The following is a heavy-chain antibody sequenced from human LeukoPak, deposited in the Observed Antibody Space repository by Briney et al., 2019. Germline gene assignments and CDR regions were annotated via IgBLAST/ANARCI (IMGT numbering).Heavy chain of an antibody. CDR1: GHTYTDYW. CDR2: IYPGDSDT. J-gene: IGHJ4*02. CDR3: ARRGRKCSSLSCYYFDY. V-gene: IGHV5-51*01. D-gene: IGHD2-2*01. Sequence: LGESLKISCQGSGHTYTDYWIGWVRQMPGKGLEWMGIIYPGDSDTRYNPSFEGQVTISVDKSINTAYLQWRSLKASDTAMYYCARRGRKCSSLSCYYFDYWAQGTLITVSS.